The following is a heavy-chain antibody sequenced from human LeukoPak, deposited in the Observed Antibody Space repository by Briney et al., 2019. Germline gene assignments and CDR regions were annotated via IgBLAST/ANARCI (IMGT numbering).Heavy chain of an antibody. CDR3: AKVLGGTGYFDY. J-gene: IGHJ4*02. D-gene: IGHD3-16*01. CDR1: GFTFRTYG. V-gene: IGHV3-33*06. CDR2: IWNDGSSK. Sequence: GGSLRLSCAASGFTFRTYGMHCVREAPGKGLEWVAAIWNDGSSKHYGDSVKGRFTISRDNSKNTVYLQMNTLRVEDTAVYYCAKVLGGTGYFDYWGQGTLVTVSS.